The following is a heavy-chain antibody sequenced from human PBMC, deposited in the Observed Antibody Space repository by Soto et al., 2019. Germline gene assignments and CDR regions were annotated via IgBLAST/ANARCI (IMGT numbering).Heavy chain of an antibody. Sequence: PSETLSLTCAVSGGSISSGGYSWSWIRQPPGKGLEWIGYIYHSGSTYYNPSLKSRVTISVDRSKNQFSLKLSSVTAADTAVYFCARAQYGDYGGGMDVWGQGTTVTVSS. CDR1: GGSISSGGYS. D-gene: IGHD4-17*01. CDR2: IYHSGST. CDR3: ARAQYGDYGGGMDV. V-gene: IGHV4-30-2*01. J-gene: IGHJ6*01.